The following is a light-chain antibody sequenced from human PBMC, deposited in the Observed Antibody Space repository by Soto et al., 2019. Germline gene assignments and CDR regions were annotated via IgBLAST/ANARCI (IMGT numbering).Light chain of an antibody. Sequence: DIQMTQSPSTLSGSVGDRVTITCRASQTISSWLAWYQQKPGKAPKILIYKASTLKSGVPSRFSGSGSGTEFTLTISSLQPDDLATYYCQHYNSYSEAFGQGTKVDIK. CDR2: KAS. J-gene: IGKJ1*01. CDR1: QTISSW. V-gene: IGKV1-5*03. CDR3: QHYNSYSEA.